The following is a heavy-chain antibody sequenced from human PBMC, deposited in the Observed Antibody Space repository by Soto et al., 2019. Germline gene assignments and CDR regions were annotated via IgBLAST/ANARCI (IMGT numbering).Heavy chain of an antibody. CDR2: VSFDSKNK. Sequence: GGSLRLSCAGSGFSFDSYSMHWVRQAPGKGLEWVTTVSFDSKNKYYIDSVEGRFTSSRDNSKNMLYLQMNSLTHEDTAVYHCAKESVEATYSFYGMDVWGPGTTVTVSS. D-gene: IGHD4-4*01. V-gene: IGHV3-30*18. J-gene: IGHJ6*02. CDR3: AKESVEATYSFYGMDV. CDR1: GFSFDSYS.